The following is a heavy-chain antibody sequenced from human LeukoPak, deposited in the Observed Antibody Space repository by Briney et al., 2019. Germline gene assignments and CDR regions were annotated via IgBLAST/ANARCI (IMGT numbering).Heavy chain of an antibody. Sequence: GGSLRLSCVASGFTFNTHGIHWVRQAPGQGLEWEAFIEYDSSVKYFADSVRGRFTVSRDNSKNTLYMQMNSLKPEDTAVYYCARWGREPGAGVYHYGMDVWGRGTTVTVSS. D-gene: IGHD1-14*01. CDR3: ARWGREPGAGVYHYGMDV. CDR2: IEYDSSVK. J-gene: IGHJ6*02. V-gene: IGHV3-33*05. CDR1: GFTFNTHG.